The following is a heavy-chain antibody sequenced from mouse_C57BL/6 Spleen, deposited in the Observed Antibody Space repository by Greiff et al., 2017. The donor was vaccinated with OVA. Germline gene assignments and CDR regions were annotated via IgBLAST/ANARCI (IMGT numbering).Heavy chain of an antibody. D-gene: IGHD1-1*01. V-gene: IGHV1-69*01. CDR1: GYTFTSYW. CDR3: ARKKFYYGSSYAMDY. J-gene: IGHJ4*01. Sequence: QVQLQQPGAELVMPGASVKLSCKASGYTFTSYWMHWVKQRPGQGLEWIGAIDPSDSYTNYNQKFKGKATLTVDKSSSTAYMQLSSLTSEDSAVYYCARKKFYYGSSYAMDYWGQGTSVTVSS. CDR2: IDPSDSYT.